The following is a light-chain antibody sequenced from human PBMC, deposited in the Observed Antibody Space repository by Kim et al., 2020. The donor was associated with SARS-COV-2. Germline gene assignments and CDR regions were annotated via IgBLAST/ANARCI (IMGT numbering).Light chain of an antibody. V-gene: IGLV1-47*01. Sequence: ELTQPPSASGTPGQRVTISCSGSSSNIGSNYVYWYQQLPGTAPKLLIYRNNQRPSGFPDRFSGSKSGTSASLAISGLRSEDEADYYCAAWDDSLSGVVFGGGTQLTVL. CDR2: RNN. CDR3: AAWDDSLSGVV. J-gene: IGLJ2*01. CDR1: SSNIGSNY.